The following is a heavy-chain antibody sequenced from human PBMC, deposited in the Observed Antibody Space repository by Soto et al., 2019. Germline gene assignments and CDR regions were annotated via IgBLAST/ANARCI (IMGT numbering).Heavy chain of an antibody. V-gene: IGHV1-58*01. CDR2: IVVGSGNT. Sequence: ASVKVACKASGVTFTSSAVQWVRQARGQRLEWIGWIVVGSGNTNYAQKFQERVTITRDMSTSTAYMELSSLRSEDTAVYYCAAEGIAVKWYYYYGMDVWGQGTTVTVSS. D-gene: IGHD6-19*01. J-gene: IGHJ6*02. CDR1: GVTFTSSA. CDR3: AAEGIAVKWYYYYGMDV.